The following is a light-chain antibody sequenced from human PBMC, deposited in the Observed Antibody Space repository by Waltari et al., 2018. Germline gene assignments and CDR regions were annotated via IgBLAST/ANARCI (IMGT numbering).Light chain of an antibody. CDR1: QSLNRA. CDR3: QHYVRLPVA. J-gene: IGKJ1*01. CDR2: GVS. V-gene: IGKV3-20*01. Sequence: EIVLTQSPDTLSLSPGERATLSCRASQSLNRALAWYQQKPGLAPRLLIYGVSTRATGIPDRCSGSGSGTDFSLTITRLEPEDFAVYYCQHYVRLPVAFGQGTKVDI.